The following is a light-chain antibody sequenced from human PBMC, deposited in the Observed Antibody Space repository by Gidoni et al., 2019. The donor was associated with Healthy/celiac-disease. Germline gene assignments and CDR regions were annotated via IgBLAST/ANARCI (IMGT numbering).Light chain of an antibody. V-gene: IGKV3-15*01. J-gene: IGKJ4*01. CDR3: QQYNNWPPLT. CDR1: QSVSSN. CDR2: GAS. Sequence: ELVMTQSPATLSVSPGERATLSCRARQSVSSNLALYQQKPGHAPRLLIYGASIMPTGIPARFSGSGSGTEFTLTISSLQSEDFAVYYCQQYNNWPPLTFGGGTKVEIK.